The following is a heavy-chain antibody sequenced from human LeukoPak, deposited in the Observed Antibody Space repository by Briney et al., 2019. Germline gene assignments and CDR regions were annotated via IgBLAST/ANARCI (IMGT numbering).Heavy chain of an antibody. CDR2: ISGSGGST. CDR3: ARDGTPIYNSGWVYMDV. V-gene: IGHV3-11*04. Sequence: LSLTCTVSGGSISSSSYYWGWIRQPPGTGLEWVSAISGSGGSTYYADSVKGRFTISRDNAENSLYLQMNSLRVEDTAVYYCARDGTPIYNSGWVYMDVWGGGTTVTISS. D-gene: IGHD6-25*01. CDR1: GGSISSSSYY. J-gene: IGHJ6*03.